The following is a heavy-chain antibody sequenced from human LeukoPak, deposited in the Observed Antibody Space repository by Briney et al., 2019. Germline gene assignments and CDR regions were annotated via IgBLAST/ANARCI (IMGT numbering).Heavy chain of an antibody. Sequence: GGSLRLSCAASGFIFSSCSMNWVRQAPEKGLEWISYISSSSSTIYYADSVKGRFTISRDNAKNSVHLQMNSLRAEDTAVYFCARDYCTNGIYYTGRLDYWGQGTLVTVPS. CDR2: ISSSSSTI. V-gene: IGHV3-48*01. D-gene: IGHD2-8*01. J-gene: IGHJ4*02. CDR1: GFIFSSCS. CDR3: ARDYCTNGIYYTGRLDY.